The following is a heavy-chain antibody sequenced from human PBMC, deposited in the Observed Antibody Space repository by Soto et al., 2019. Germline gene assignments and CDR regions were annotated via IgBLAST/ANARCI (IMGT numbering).Heavy chain of an antibody. V-gene: IGHV4-30-2*01. CDR1: GGSISSGDYS. J-gene: IGHJ4*02. D-gene: IGHD3-22*01. Sequence: QLQLQESGSGLVKPSQTLSLTCAVSGGSISSGDYSWNWIRQPPGKGLEWIGYIFHSGSTYYNPSLKSRVTISVDRSKNHFSLRLSSVTAADTAVYYCARAQSGGYYSFDYWGQGILVTVSS. CDR3: ARAQSGGYYSFDY. CDR2: IFHSGST.